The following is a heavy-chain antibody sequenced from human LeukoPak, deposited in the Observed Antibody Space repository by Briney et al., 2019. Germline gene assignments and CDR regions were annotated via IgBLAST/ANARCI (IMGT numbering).Heavy chain of an antibody. CDR1: GGTFSSYA. V-gene: IGHV1-69*13. CDR2: IIPIFGTA. Sequence: SVKVSCKASGGTFSSYAISWVRQAPGQGLEWMGGIIPIFGTANYAQKFQGRVTITADESTSTAYMELSSLRSEDTAAYYCVSSSGWKGYYYYGMDVWGQGTTVTVSS. CDR3: VSSSGWKGYYYYGMDV. D-gene: IGHD6-13*01. J-gene: IGHJ6*02.